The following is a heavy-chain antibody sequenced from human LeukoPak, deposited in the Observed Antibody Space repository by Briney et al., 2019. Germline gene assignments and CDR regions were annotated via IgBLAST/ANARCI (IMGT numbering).Heavy chain of an antibody. Sequence: GASVKVSCKASGYTFTSYGISWVRQAPGQGLEWMGWISAYNGNTNYAQKLQGRVTMTTGTSTSTAYMELRSLRSDDTAVYYCARVYYDFWSGYEYDAFDIWGQGTMVTVSS. V-gene: IGHV1-18*01. CDR2: ISAYNGNT. CDR3: ARVYYDFWSGYEYDAFDI. CDR1: GYTFTSYG. D-gene: IGHD3-3*01. J-gene: IGHJ3*02.